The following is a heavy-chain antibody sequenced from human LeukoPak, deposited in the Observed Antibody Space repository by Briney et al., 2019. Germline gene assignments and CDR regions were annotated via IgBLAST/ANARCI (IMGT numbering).Heavy chain of an antibody. D-gene: IGHD3-3*01. CDR2: MYYSVTS. J-gene: IGHJ4*02. CDR3: AGNEFWSGYYRLFY. Sequence: SETLSLTCAVSGGSISEYYWSWIRQVPGKGLEWIGYMYYSVTSSYSPSLKSRVTISVDTSKNQVSLKLSSVTAADTAVYYCAGNEFWSGYYRLFYWGQGKLVSVAS. V-gene: IGHV4-59*01. CDR1: GGSISEYY.